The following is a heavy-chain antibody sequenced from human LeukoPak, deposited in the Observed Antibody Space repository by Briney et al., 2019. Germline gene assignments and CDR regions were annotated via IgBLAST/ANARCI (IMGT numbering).Heavy chain of an antibody. Sequence: GGSLRLSCAASGFTFSSYSMNWVRQAPGKGLEWVSSISSSSSYIYYADSVKGRFTISRDNAKNSLYLQMNSLRAEDTAVYYCASQYYYDSSGYYSAEDWDYWGRGTLVTVSS. CDR2: ISSSSSYI. J-gene: IGHJ4*02. CDR1: GFTFSSYS. CDR3: ASQYYYDSSGYYSAEDWDY. V-gene: IGHV3-21*01. D-gene: IGHD3-22*01.